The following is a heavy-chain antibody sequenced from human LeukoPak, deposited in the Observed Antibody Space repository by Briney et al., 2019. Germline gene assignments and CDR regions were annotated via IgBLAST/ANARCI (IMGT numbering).Heavy chain of an antibody. CDR2: FSGSGGTT. V-gene: IGHV3-23*01. CDR3: ANGNRCTSPNCLGYYYFYMDV. Sequence: PGGSLSLSCVASGFTFSNYAMNWVRQAPGRGLEWVSGFSGSGGTTYYADSVKGRFTNSRDNSKNTLYLQMNSLRVEDTAVYYCANGNRCTSPNCLGYYYFYMDVWGKGTTVTVSS. D-gene: IGHD2-8*01. J-gene: IGHJ6*03. CDR1: GFTFSNYA.